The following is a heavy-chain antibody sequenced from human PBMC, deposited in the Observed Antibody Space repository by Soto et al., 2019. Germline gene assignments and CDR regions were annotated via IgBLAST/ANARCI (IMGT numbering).Heavy chain of an antibody. J-gene: IGHJ4*02. D-gene: IGHD2-21*02. Sequence: GGSLRLSCAASGFTFTTFELNCFRQAPGKGLEWFSYINSGATRLYYADSVRGRFAISRDDAENSLFLQMTSLRSEDTAMYYCARGIRNQYGHSDDYPHENFWGRGTLVTVSS. CDR2: INSGATRL. CDR3: ARGIRNQYGHSDDYPHENF. CDR1: GFTFTTFE. V-gene: IGHV3-48*03.